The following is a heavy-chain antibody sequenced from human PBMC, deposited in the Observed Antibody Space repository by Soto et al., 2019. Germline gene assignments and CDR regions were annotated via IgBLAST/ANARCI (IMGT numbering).Heavy chain of an antibody. V-gene: IGHV4-39*01. J-gene: IGHJ5*02. CDR2: VYYSGST. CDR1: GDSITWTSCY. D-gene: IGHD6-6*01. Sequence: PSETLSLTCTLSGDSITWTSCYWGWIRQPPGKGLEWVGDVYYSGSTYYNPSLKSRLTMSIDTSKGQFSLKMSSVTAADTGVYYCARHRARNWFDPWGQGTLVTVSS. CDR3: ARHRARNWFDP.